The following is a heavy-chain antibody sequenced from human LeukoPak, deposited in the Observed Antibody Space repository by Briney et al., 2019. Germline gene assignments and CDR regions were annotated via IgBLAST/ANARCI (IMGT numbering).Heavy chain of an antibody. D-gene: IGHD3-10*01. J-gene: IGHJ4*02. V-gene: IGHV3-30*02. CDR2: IKFDGSQK. CDR3: ARRLPDSGSYSPDY. Sequence: PGGSLRLSCAPSGFTFSSFEMHWVRQPPDKGLEWVAFIKFDGSQKYYADSVRGRFTVSRYNSRNMLYLQLDSLRDDDTAVYFCARRLPDSGSYSPDYWGQGTLVTVSS. CDR1: GFTFSSFE.